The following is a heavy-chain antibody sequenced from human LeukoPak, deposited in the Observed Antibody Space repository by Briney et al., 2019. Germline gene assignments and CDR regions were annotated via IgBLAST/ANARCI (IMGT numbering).Heavy chain of an antibody. CDR3: ARGYCSGGTCYLVENWFDP. Sequence: GASVKVSCKTSGYTFTACYMHWVRQAPGQGLEWMGWINPNSGGTIYAQKFQGRVTMTRDTSISTAYMELSRLRSDDTAVYYCARGYCSGGTCYLVENWFDPWGQGTLVTVSS. D-gene: IGHD2-15*01. V-gene: IGHV1-2*02. CDR2: INPNSGGT. J-gene: IGHJ5*02. CDR1: GYTFTACY.